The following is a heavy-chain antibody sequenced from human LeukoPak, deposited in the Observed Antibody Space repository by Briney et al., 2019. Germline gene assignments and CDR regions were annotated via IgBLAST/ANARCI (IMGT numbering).Heavy chain of an antibody. CDR1: GFTFSSYA. CDR2: INGSGGST. CDR3: AKDLGYCSGGSCYYFDY. D-gene: IGHD2-15*01. J-gene: IGHJ4*02. V-gene: IGHV3-23*01. Sequence: GALRLSCAASGFTFSSYAMSWVRQAPGKGLEWVSAINGSGGSTYYADSVKGRFTISRDNSKNTLYLQMNSLRAEDTAVYYCAKDLGYCSGGSCYYFDYWGQGTLVTVSS.